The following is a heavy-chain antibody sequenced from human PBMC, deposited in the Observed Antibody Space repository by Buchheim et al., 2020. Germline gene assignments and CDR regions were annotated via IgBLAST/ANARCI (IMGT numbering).Heavy chain of an antibody. V-gene: IGHV3-7*04. CDR3: ARAVADSSSWDGNYYYYGMDV. J-gene: IGHJ6*02. CDR2: IKQDGSEK. D-gene: IGHD6-13*01. Sequence: EVQLVESGGGLVQPGGSLRLSCAASGFTFSSYWMSWVLQAPGKGLEWVANIKQDGSEKYYVDSVKGRFTISRDNAKNSLYLQMNSLRAEDTAGYYCARAVADSSSWDGNYYYYGMDVWGQGTT. CDR1: GFTFSSYW.